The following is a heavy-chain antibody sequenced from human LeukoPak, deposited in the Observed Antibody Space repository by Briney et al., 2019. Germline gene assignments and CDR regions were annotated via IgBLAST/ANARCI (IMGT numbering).Heavy chain of an antibody. CDR2: IYYSGST. V-gene: IGHV4-59*08. Sequence: SETLSLTCTVSGGSISSYYWSWIRQPPGMGLEWIGYIYYSGSTNYNPSLKSRVTISVDTSKNQFSLKLSSVTAADTAVYYCARGPLSSGYYLVQYFQHWGQGTLVTVSS. CDR1: GGSISSYY. CDR3: ARGPLSSGYYLVQYFQH. J-gene: IGHJ1*01. D-gene: IGHD3-22*01.